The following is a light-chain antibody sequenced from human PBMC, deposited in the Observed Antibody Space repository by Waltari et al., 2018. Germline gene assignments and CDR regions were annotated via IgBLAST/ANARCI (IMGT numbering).Light chain of an antibody. V-gene: IGKV3-15*01. Sequence: EIVMTQSPATLSVSPGERAPLSCRASQGFSNNLAWYQRKPGQAPRLLIYGASTRATDIPARFSGSGSGTEFTLTITSLQSEDFAVYYCHQYHNWWSFGQGTKVEIK. J-gene: IGKJ1*01. CDR2: GAS. CDR3: HQYHNWWS. CDR1: QGFSNN.